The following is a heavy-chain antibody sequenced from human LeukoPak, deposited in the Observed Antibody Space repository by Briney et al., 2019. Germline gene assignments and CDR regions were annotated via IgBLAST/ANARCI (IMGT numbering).Heavy chain of an antibody. CDR3: ARFGYCSSTSCYKEDYYYGMDV. V-gene: IGHV5-51*01. CDR1: GYSFTNYW. J-gene: IGHJ6*02. Sequence: KTGESLRISCKGSGYSFTNYWIGWVRQMPGKGLEWMGIIYPGDSDTRYSPSFQGQVTISADKFISTAYLQWSSLKASDIAMYYCARFGYCSSTSCYKEDYYYGMDVWGQGTTVTVS. CDR2: IYPGDSDT. D-gene: IGHD2-2*02.